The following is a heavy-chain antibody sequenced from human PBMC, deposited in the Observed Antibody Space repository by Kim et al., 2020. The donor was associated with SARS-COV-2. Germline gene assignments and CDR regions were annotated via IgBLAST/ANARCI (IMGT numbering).Heavy chain of an antibody. D-gene: IGHD2-2*01. Sequence: IATYARKFQGRVTITADKSTSTAYMELSSLRSEDTAVYYCARDGYQLLSDWGQGTLVTVSS. CDR3: ARDGYQLLSD. V-gene: IGHV1-69*04. J-gene: IGHJ4*02. CDR2: IA.